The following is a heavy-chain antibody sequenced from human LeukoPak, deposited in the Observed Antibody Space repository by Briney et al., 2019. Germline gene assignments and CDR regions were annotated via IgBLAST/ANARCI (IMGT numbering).Heavy chain of an antibody. J-gene: IGHJ4*02. Sequence: SETLSLTCTVSGGSTSSYYWSWIRQPPGKGLEWIGYIYYSGSTNYNPSLKSRVTISVDTSKNQFSLKLSSVTAADTAVYYCARSPYYDFWSGYYGYHFDYWGQGTLVAVSS. CDR3: ARSPYYDFWSGYYGYHFDY. D-gene: IGHD3-3*01. V-gene: IGHV4-59*08. CDR2: IYYSGST. CDR1: GGSTSSYY.